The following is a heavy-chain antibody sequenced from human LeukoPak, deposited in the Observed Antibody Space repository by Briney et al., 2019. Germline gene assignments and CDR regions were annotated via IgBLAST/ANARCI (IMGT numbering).Heavy chain of an antibody. Sequence: GGSLRLSCAASGFNFSSYTMNWVRQAPGKGLEWVSSISSGNSYIYYADSVKGRFTISRDTAKHSLYLQMNRLRAEDTAVYYCARDGETFTRYCSGGSCYRKFDYWGQGTLVTVSS. CDR2: ISSGNSYI. D-gene: IGHD2-15*01. CDR1: GFNFSSYT. CDR3: ARDGETFTRYCSGGSCYRKFDY. V-gene: IGHV3-21*01. J-gene: IGHJ4*02.